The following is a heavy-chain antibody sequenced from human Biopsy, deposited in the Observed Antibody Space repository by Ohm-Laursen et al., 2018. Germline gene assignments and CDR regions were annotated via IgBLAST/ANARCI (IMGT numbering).Heavy chain of an antibody. CDR3: ARLSTLFGVADFTDD. V-gene: IGHV4-59*08. J-gene: IGHJ4*02. CDR1: GASVRSHF. D-gene: IGHD3-3*01. Sequence: SDTLSLTCILSGASVRSHFLTWIRQPPGKGLQWIGSISNSGTTKSSPSLKSRLNISLHTSKNQLSLKLTSVTAADTAVYYCARLSTLFGVADFTDDWGQGTLVTVSS. CDR2: ISNSGTT.